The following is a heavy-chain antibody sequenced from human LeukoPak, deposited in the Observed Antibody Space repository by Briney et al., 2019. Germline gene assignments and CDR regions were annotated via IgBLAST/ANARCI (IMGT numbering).Heavy chain of an antibody. D-gene: IGHD2-15*01. CDR2: ISYDGSNK. CDR3: AKDRVLSPSPVDP. CDR1: GFTFSSYG. V-gene: IGHV3-30*18. Sequence: GGSLRLSCAASGFTFSSYGMHWVRQAPGKGLEWVAVISYDGSNKYYADSVKGRFTISRDNSKNTLYLQMNSLRAEDTAVYYCAKDRVLSPSPVDPWGQGTLVTVSS. J-gene: IGHJ5*02.